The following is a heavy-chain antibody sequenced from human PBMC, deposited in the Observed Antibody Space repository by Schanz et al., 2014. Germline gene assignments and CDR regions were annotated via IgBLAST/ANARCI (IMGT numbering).Heavy chain of an antibody. J-gene: IGHJ1*01. V-gene: IGHV4-34*01. CDR1: GGSFIGYD. D-gene: IGHD7-27*01. Sequence: QVRLQQWGAGLLKPSGTLSLTCAAYGGSFIGYDWSWIRQFPGQDLEWIGDINHYGRTNYNPSLMGRVSISIDASQNQFSLKMPSVTAADTAIYYCAIPRGSYAPNWSEARYFQHWGQGSLVTVSS. CDR2: INHYGRT. CDR3: AIPRGSYAPNWSEARYFQH.